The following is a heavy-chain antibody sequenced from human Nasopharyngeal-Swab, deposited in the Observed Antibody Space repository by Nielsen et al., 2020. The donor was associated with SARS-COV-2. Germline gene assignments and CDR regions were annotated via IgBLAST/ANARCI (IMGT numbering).Heavy chain of an antibody. J-gene: IGHJ4*02. CDR1: GYTFTSYG. Sequence: ASVTVSCKASGYTFTSYGISWVRQAPGQGLEWMGWISAYNGNTNYAQKLQGRVTMTTDTSTSTAYMELRSLRSDDTAVYYCARTRIAGQEYYFDYWGQGTLVTVSS. D-gene: IGHD6-13*01. V-gene: IGHV1-18*01. CDR2: ISAYNGNT. CDR3: ARTRIAGQEYYFDY.